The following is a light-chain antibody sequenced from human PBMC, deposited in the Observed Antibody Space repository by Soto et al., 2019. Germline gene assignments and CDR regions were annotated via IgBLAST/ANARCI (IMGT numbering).Light chain of an antibody. Sequence: ESELTQSRASRSLSPGERATLSCRASQSVDSYLVWYQQKPGQAPRLLIFGASNRATGIPDRFSGSGSGTDFTLTISRLEPEDFAVYYCQQYGNSPRPFGQGTKVDIK. V-gene: IGKV3-20*01. CDR2: GAS. CDR3: QQYGNSPRP. J-gene: IGKJ1*01. CDR1: QSVDSY.